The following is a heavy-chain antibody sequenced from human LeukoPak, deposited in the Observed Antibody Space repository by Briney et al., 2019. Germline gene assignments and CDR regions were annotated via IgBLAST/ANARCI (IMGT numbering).Heavy chain of an antibody. CDR3: ARLAFDYVWGSYRSDY. Sequence: AASVKVSCKASGYTFTSYAMNWVRQAPGQGLEWMGWINTNTGNPAYAQGFTGRFVFSLDTSVSTAYLQISSLKAEDTAVYYCARLAFDYVWGSYRSDYWGQGTLVTVSS. J-gene: IGHJ4*02. D-gene: IGHD3-16*02. V-gene: IGHV7-4-1*02. CDR2: INTNTGNP. CDR1: GYTFTSYA.